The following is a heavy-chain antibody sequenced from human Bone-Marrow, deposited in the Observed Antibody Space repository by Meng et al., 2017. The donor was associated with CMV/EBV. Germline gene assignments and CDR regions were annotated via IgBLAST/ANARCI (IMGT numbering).Heavy chain of an antibody. D-gene: IGHD1-1*01. Sequence: GESLKISCVASGFSFNTYGMHWVRQAPGKGLEWVAFVQSDGDNKQYDASVEGRFTISRDNSKNTVSLQMNSLRSDDTAVYFCAKDGPTTGITTCLFDHWGQGTLATVSS. J-gene: IGHJ4*02. V-gene: IGHV3-30*02. CDR1: GFSFNTYG. CDR2: VQSDGDNK. CDR3: AKDGPTTGITTCLFDH.